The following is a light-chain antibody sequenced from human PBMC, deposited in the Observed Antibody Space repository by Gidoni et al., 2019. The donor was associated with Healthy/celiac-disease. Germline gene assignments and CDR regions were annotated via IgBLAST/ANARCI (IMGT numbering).Light chain of an antibody. V-gene: IGKV1-39*01. CDR2: AAS. Sequence: DIQMTHSPSSLSASVGDRVTITCRASQSISSYLNWYQQKPGKATKLLIYAASSLQSGVPSRFSGSGSGTDFTLTISSLQPEDFATYYCQQSYSTPRTFXXXTKLEIK. CDR3: QQSYSTPRT. J-gene: IGKJ2*01. CDR1: QSISSY.